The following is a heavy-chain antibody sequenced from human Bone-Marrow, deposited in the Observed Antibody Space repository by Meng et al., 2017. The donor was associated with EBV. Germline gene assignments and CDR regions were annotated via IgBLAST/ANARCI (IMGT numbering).Heavy chain of an antibody. Sequence: QGQRKGSGPGLGKPSGTLALTCGVSGGSISSSNWWSWVRQPPGKGLEWIGEIDHSGSTNYNPSLKSRVTISIDKSKNQFSLKLSSVTAADTAVYYCARDISGTIDYWGQGTLVTVSS. D-gene: IGHD3-10*01. CDR1: GGSISSSNW. J-gene: IGHJ4*02. V-gene: IGHV4-4*02. CDR3: ARDISGTIDY. CDR2: IDHSGST.